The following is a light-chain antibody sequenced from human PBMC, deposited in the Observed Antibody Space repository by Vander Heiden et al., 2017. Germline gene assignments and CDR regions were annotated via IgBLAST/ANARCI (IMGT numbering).Light chain of an antibody. CDR1: SSDIDNYNY. CDR3: SSYAGSNTHVV. Sequence: QSALTQPPSASGSPGQSVTISCTGTSSDIDNYNYVSWYQQHPGKAPKLMIYEVSKRPSGVPDRFSGSKSGNTASLTAAGLQAEDEADYYCSSYAGSNTHVVFGGGTKLTVL. J-gene: IGLJ2*01. V-gene: IGLV2-8*01. CDR2: EVS.